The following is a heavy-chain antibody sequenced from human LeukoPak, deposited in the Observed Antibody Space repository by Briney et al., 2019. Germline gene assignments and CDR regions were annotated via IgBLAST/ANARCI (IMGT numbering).Heavy chain of an antibody. Sequence: GGSLRLSCAASGFTFSSYAMSWVRQAPGKGLEWVSAISGSGGSTYYADSVKGRFTISRDNSKNTLYLQMNSLRREDTAVYYCAKAGCSSTSCYFSSWGQGTLVTVSS. CDR2: ISGSGGST. D-gene: IGHD2-2*01. J-gene: IGHJ4*02. CDR3: AKAGCSSTSCYFSS. V-gene: IGHV3-23*01. CDR1: GFTFSSYA.